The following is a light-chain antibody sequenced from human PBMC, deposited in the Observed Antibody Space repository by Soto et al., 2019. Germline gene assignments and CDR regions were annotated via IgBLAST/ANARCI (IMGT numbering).Light chain of an antibody. Sequence: QSALTQPASVSGSPGHSITISCTGTSSDVGSYNLVSWYQQHPGKAPKLMIYEGSKRPSGVSNRFSGSKSGNTASLTISGLQAEDEADYYCCSYAGRGISVVFGGGTKLTVL. CDR2: EGS. V-gene: IGLV2-23*01. J-gene: IGLJ2*01. CDR3: CSYAGRGISVV. CDR1: SSDVGSYNL.